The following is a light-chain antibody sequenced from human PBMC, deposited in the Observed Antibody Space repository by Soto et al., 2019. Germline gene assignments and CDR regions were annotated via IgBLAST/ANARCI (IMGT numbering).Light chain of an antibody. CDR3: RHYGSSPEWT. Sequence: IVLTQSPATLSLSPGERATLSCRASQTVSGSYLAWYQHKPGQAPRLLIYGEFSRATGIPDRFSGSGSGTDFTLTISRLEPEDFAVYYCRHYGSSPEWTFGQGTKVDIK. CDR1: QTVSGSY. V-gene: IGKV3-20*01. CDR2: GEF. J-gene: IGKJ1*01.